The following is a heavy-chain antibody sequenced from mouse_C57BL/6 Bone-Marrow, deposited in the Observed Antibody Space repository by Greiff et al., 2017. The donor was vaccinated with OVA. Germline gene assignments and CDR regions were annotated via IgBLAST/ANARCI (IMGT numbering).Heavy chain of an antibody. Sequence: EVKLMESGGGLVQPGGSLSLSCAASGFTFTDYYMSWVRQPPGKALEWLGFIRNKANGYTTEYSASVKGRFTISGDNSQSILYLQMNALRAEDSATDYCARSRYFDVWGTGTTVTVSS. CDR2: IRNKANGYTT. CDR3: ARSRYFDV. CDR1: GFTFTDYY. V-gene: IGHV7-3*01. J-gene: IGHJ1*03.